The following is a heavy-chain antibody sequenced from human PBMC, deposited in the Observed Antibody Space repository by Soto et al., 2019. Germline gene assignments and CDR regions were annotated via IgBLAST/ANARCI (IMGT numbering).Heavy chain of an antibody. Sequence: NPSETLSLTCSVSGGTISGYYWTWIRQRAGKGLEWIGRIYSSGNTKYNPSLQSRVTTSLDTSNNQFSLRRTSVTDANTAVYYCGRGQRISDWFDSWGQGTLVTVSS. J-gene: IGHJ5*01. D-gene: IGHD2-2*01. CDR2: IYSSGNT. V-gene: IGHV4-4*07. CDR1: GGTISGYY. CDR3: GRGQRISDWFDS.